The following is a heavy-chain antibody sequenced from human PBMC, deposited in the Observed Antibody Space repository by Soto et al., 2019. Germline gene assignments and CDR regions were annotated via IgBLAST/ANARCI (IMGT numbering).Heavy chain of an antibody. J-gene: IGHJ3*02. D-gene: IGHD2-15*01. V-gene: IGHV3-33*01. CDR1: GFTFSSYG. Sequence: LRLSCAASGFTFSSYGMHWVRQAPGKGLEWVAVIWYDGSNKYYADSVKGQFTISRDNSKNTLYLQMNSLRAEDTAVYYCAREPSAWWALPDHDAFDIWGQGTMVTVSS. CDR2: IWYDGSNK. CDR3: AREPSAWWALPDHDAFDI.